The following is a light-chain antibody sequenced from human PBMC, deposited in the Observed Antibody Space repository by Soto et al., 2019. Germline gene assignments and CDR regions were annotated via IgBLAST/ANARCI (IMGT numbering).Light chain of an antibody. J-gene: IGKJ1*01. CDR3: MQALQTRT. V-gene: IGKV2-28*01. Sequence: DIVMTQSPLSLPVTPGEPASISCRSSQSLLHSNGYNYLDWYLQKPGQSPQLLIYLGSNRASGVPDRFSGSGSGTDFTLKVSRVEAEDVGAYSCMQALQTRTFGQGTKV. CDR2: LGS. CDR1: QSLLHSNGYNY.